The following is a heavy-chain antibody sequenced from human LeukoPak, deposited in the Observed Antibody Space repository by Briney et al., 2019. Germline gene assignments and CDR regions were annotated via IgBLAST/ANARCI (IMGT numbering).Heavy chain of an antibody. CDR3: ARVDLRLGEFNRIDY. CDR2: IYYSGST. Sequence: SETLSLTCTVSGGSISSGGYYWSWIRQHPGKGLEWIGYIYYSGSTYYNPSLKSRVTISVDTSKNQFSPKLSSVTAADTAVYYCARVDLRLGEFNRIDYWGQGTLVTVSS. J-gene: IGHJ4*02. V-gene: IGHV4-31*03. D-gene: IGHD3-16*01. CDR1: GGSISSGGYY.